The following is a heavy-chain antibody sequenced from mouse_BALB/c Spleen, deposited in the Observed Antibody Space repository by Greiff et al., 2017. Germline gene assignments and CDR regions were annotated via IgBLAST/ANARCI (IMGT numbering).Heavy chain of an antibody. CDR1: GFTFSSYG. CDR2: INSNGGST. D-gene: IGHD2-12*01. J-gene: IGHJ3*01. CDR3: ARDRTTTY. Sequence: EVMLVESGGGLVQPGGSLKLSCAASGFTFSSYGMSWVRQTPDKRLELVATINSNGGSTYYPDSVKGRFTISRDNAKNTLYLQMSSLKSEDTAMYYCARDRTTTYWGQGTLVTVSA. V-gene: IGHV5-6-3*01.